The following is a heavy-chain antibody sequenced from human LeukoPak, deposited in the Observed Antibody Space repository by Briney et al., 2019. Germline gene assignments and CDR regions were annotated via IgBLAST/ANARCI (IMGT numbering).Heavy chain of an antibody. V-gene: IGHV1-46*02. J-gene: IGHJ4*02. D-gene: IGHD6-13*01. Sequence: GASVKVSCKASGYTFNSYYIHWVRQAPGQGLEWIGVINPSGGSTTYAQKFQGRVTMTRDTSTSTVYMELRSLRSDDTAVYYCARGRVLQHPDYWGQGTLVTVSS. CDR3: ARGRVLQHPDY. CDR2: INPSGGST. CDR1: GYTFNSYY.